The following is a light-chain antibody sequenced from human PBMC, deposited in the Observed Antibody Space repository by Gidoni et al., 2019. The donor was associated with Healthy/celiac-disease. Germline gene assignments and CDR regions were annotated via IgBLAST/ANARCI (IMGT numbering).Light chain of an antibody. Sequence: EIVMTQSPATLSVSRGERATLSCRASQSVSSNLAWYQQKPGQAPRLLIYGASTRATGIPARFSGGGSGTEFTLTISSLHSEDFAVYYCQQYNNWPPWTFGQGTKVEIK. CDR1: QSVSSN. CDR2: GAS. V-gene: IGKV3-15*01. J-gene: IGKJ1*01. CDR3: QQYNNWPPWT.